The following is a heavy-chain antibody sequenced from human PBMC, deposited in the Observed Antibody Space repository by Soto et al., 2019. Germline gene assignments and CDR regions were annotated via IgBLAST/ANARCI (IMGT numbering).Heavy chain of an antibody. CDR2: INSDGSHT. CDR1: GFNFSIYW. V-gene: IGHV3-74*01. CDR3: ARGGAYGDYRSDY. J-gene: IGHJ4*02. D-gene: IGHD4-17*01. Sequence: EVQLVESGGGLAQPGGSLRLSRAASGFNFSIYWMHWVRQAPGKGLVWVSRINSDGSHTDYADSVKGRFTISRDNANNTLYLQINSLGAEDTAVFYCARGGAYGDYRSDYWGQGTLVTVSS.